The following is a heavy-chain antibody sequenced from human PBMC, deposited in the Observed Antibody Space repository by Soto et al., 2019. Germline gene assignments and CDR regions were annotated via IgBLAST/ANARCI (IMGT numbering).Heavy chain of an antibody. CDR3: ARDYDSSGPLDY. D-gene: IGHD3-22*01. CDR1: GGTFSSYA. J-gene: IGHJ4*02. V-gene: IGHV1-69*13. CDR2: IIPIFGTA. Sequence: GASVKVSCKASGGTFSSYAISWVRQAPGQGLEWMGGIIPIFGTANYAQKFQGRVTITADESTSTAYMELSSLRSEDTAVYYCARDYDSSGPLDYWGQGTLVTVSS.